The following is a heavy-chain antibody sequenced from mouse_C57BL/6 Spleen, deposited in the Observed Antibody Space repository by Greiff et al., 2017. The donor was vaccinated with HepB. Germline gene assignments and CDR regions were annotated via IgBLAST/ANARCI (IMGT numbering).Heavy chain of an antibody. Sequence: QQPGAELVKPGASVKLSCKASGYTFTSYWMHWVKQRPGQGLEWIGMIHPNSGSTNYNEKFKSKATLTVDKSSSTAYMQLSSLTSEDSAVYYCAREGGYGNYVAWFAYWGQGTLVTVSA. V-gene: IGHV1-64*01. CDR1: GYTFTSYW. D-gene: IGHD2-1*01. J-gene: IGHJ3*01. CDR2: IHPNSGST. CDR3: AREGGYGNYVAWFAY.